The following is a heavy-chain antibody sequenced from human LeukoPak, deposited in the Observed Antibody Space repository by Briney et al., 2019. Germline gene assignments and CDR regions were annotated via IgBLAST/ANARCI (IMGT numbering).Heavy chain of an antibody. D-gene: IGHD3-10*01. V-gene: IGHV4-38-2*01. J-gene: IGHJ3*01. CDR1: GYSISRGYF. CDR2: LYPSGRT. CDR3: ATLNLYGTSGSDSFDV. Sequence: SETLSLTCSVSGYSISRGYFWAWIRRSPGQGLEWIGSLYPSGRTYYNPSLRSRITMSLDTSKNQFSLTLRSVTAAETAIYYCATLNLYGTSGSDSFDVWGQGAMITVSS.